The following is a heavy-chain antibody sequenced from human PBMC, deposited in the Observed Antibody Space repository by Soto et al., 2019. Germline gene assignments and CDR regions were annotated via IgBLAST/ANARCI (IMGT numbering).Heavy chain of an antibody. D-gene: IGHD6-19*01. CDR1: GFIFSHYT. CDR3: TTWLTAHFDY. V-gene: IGHV3-23*01. J-gene: IGHJ4*02. CDR2: ISDPATGNT. Sequence: DVHLLESGGGSVQPGESLRLNCVASGFIFSHYTLNWVRRAPGKGLEWVSTISDPATGNTHYADSVKGRFTVSRDDSRNTVYLQMDSLRAEDSAIYYCTTWLTAHFDYWGQGTLVSVSS.